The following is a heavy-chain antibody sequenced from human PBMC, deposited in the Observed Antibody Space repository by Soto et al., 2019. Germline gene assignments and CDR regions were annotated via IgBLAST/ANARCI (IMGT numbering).Heavy chain of an antibody. CDR1: GGSISGYY. V-gene: IGHV4-59*01. Sequence: QVLLQESGPGLVKPSETLSLTCTVSGGSISGYYWSWIRQPPGKGLEWIGYIYDSGSTNYNPSLKSRITIAVDTSKNQFSLRLKSVTAADTAVYYCARDHRGWNGGNYYYYGMDVWGQGTTVTVS. D-gene: IGHD1-1*01. J-gene: IGHJ6*02. CDR2: IYDSGST. CDR3: ARDHRGWNGGNYYYYGMDV.